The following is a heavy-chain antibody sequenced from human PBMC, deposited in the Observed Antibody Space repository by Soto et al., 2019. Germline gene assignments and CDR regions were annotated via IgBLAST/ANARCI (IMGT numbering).Heavy chain of an antibody. Sequence: EVQLVQSGAEVKKPGESLRISCKGSGYSFTSYWISWVRQMPGKGLEWMGRIDPSDSYTNYSPSFQGHVTISADKSIITAYLQGSSLKASDTAMYYCARLAMATRRGYYGMDVWGQGTTVTVSS. D-gene: IGHD5-12*01. J-gene: IGHJ6*02. V-gene: IGHV5-10-1*01. CDR3: ARLAMATRRGYYGMDV. CDR2: IDPSDSYT. CDR1: GYSFTSYW.